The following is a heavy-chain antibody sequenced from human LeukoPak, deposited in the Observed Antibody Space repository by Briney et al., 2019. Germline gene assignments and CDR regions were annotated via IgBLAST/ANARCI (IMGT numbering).Heavy chain of an antibody. D-gene: IGHD6-6*01. CDR3: ARGYSSSSYYYYYMDV. CDR1: GGSFSGYY. CDR2: INHSGST. Sequence: SETLSLTCAVSGGSFSGYYWSWIRQPPGKGLEWIGEINHSGSTNYNPSLKSRVTISVDTSKNQFSLKLSSVTAADTAVYYCARGYSSSSYYYYYMDVWGKGTTVTVSS. V-gene: IGHV4-34*01. J-gene: IGHJ6*03.